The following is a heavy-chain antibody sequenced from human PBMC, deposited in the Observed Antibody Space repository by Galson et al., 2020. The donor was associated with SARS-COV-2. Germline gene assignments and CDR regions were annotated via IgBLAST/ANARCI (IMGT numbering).Heavy chain of an antibody. J-gene: IGHJ4*02. V-gene: IGHV1-46*04. D-gene: IGHD2-21*01. CDR2: INPSGDIT. CDR3: AREWGDINSSVFDY. CDR1: GYTFISFY. Sequence: ASVKVPCKASGYTFISFYIHWVRQAPGQGLEWMGVINPSGDITSYAQKLRGRVTVTRDMSTQTVYMELSSLTSEDTAVYYCAREWGDINSSVFDYWGQVSLVVVSS.